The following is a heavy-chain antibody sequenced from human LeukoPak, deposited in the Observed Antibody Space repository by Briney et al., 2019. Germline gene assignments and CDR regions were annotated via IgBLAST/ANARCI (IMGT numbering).Heavy chain of an antibody. CDR1: GFTLSSYD. CDR3: ARDLGYSSSWTDAFDI. D-gene: IGHD6-13*01. J-gene: IGHJ3*02. Sequence: GGSLRLSCAASGFTLSSYDMHWVRQATGKGLEWVSAIGTAGDTYYPGSVKGRFTISRDNAKNSLYLQMNSLRAEDTAVYYCARDLGYSSSWTDAFDIWGQGTMVTVSS. V-gene: IGHV3-13*01. CDR2: IGTAGDT.